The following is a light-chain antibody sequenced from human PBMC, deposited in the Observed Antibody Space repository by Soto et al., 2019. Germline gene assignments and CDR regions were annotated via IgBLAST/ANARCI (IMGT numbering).Light chain of an antibody. J-gene: IGKJ5*01. CDR3: QQYNNWPQIT. CDR2: GAS. CDR1: QSISGN. Sequence: LVMTPSPGTLSVSPEELSTPPWSATDITSRTSQSISGNLVWYQQKPGQAPRLLIYGASTRATGIPARFSGSGSGTEFTLTISSLQSEDFAVYYCQQYNNWPQITFGQGTRLEIK. V-gene: IGKV3-15*01.